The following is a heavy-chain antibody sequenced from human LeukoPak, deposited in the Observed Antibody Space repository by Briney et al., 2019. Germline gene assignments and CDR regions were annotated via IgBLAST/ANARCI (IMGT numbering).Heavy chain of an antibody. CDR2: IIPIFGTA. D-gene: IGHD3-22*01. V-gene: IGHV1-69*06. J-gene: IGHJ4*02. Sequence: SVKVSCKASGGTFSSYAISWVRQAPGQGLEWMGGIIPIFGTANYAQKFQGRVTITADKSTSTAYMELRSLRSDDTAVYYCARGSYYDSSKSWDYWGQGTLVTVSS. CDR1: GGTFSSYA. CDR3: ARGSYYDSSKSWDY.